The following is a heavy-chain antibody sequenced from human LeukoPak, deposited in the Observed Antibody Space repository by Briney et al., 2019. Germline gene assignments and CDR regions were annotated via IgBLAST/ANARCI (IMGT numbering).Heavy chain of an antibody. J-gene: IGHJ4*02. V-gene: IGHV1-2*02. CDR1: GYTFTSYD. D-gene: IGHD5-12*01. Sequence: ASVKVSCKASGYTFTSYDINWVRQATGQGLEWMGWINPNSGGTNYAQKFQGRVTMTRDTSISTAYMELSRLRSDDTAVYYCARTYSGYDIYDYWGQGTLVTVSS. CDR3: ARTYSGYDIYDY. CDR2: INPNSGGT.